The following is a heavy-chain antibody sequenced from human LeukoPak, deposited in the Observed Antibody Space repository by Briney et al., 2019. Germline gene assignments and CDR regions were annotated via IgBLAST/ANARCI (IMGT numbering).Heavy chain of an antibody. CDR2: INPNSGGT. Sequence: ASVKVSCKASGYTFTSYYMHWVRQAPGQGLEWMGWINPNSGGTNYAQKFQGRVTMTRDTSISTAYMELSRLRSEDTAVYYCARTCSSTSCYPSPPFDYWGQGTLVTVSS. CDR1: GYTFTSYY. CDR3: ARTCSSTSCYPSPPFDY. D-gene: IGHD2-2*01. J-gene: IGHJ4*02. V-gene: IGHV1-2*02.